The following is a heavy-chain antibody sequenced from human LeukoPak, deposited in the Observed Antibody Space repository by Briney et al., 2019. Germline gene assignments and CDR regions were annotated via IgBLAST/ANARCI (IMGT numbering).Heavy chain of an antibody. CDR1: GGFISSSSYY. CDR3: ARHHYDFWSGYPNWFDP. Sequence: SETLSLTCTVSGGFISSSSYYWGWIRQPPGKGLEWIGSIYYSGSTYYNPSLKSRVTISVDTSKNQFSLKLSSVTAADTAVYYCARHHYDFWSGYPNWFDPWGQETLVTVSS. D-gene: IGHD3-3*01. V-gene: IGHV4-39*01. CDR2: IYYSGST. J-gene: IGHJ5*02.